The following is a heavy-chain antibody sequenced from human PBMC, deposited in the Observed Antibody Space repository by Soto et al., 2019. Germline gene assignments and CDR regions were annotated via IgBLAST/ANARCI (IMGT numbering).Heavy chain of an antibody. CDR1: GFTFSSYG. J-gene: IGHJ4*02. Sequence: PGGSLRLSCAASGFTFSSYGMHWVRQAPGKGLEWVAVISYDGSNKYYADSVKGRFTISRDNSKNTLYLQMNSLRAEDTAVYYCARDPRYYFDYWGQGTLVTVSS. CDR3: ARDPRYYFDY. V-gene: IGHV3-30*19. CDR2: ISYDGSNK.